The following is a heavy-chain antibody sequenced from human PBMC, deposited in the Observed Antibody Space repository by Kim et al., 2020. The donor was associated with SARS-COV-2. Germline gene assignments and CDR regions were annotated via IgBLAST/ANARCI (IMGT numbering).Heavy chain of an antibody. D-gene: IGHD6-13*01. CDR1: GGSFSGYY. CDR3: ARGRARRRYLGIAAAGDDY. Sequence: SETLSLTCAVYGGSFSGYYWSWMRQPPGKGLEWIGEINHSGSTNYNPSLKSRVTISVDTSKNQFSLKLSSVTAADTAVYYCARGRARRRYLGIAAAGDDYWGQGTLVTVSS. V-gene: IGHV4-34*01. J-gene: IGHJ4*02. CDR2: INHSGST.